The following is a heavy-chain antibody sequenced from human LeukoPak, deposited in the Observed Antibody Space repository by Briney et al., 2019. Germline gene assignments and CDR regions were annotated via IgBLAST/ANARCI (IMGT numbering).Heavy chain of an antibody. J-gene: IGHJ4*02. CDR2: TSSSDAGT. CDR3: AKPFGFLEWLYGGYFDS. Sequence: GGSLRLSCAASGFTLSTYAMSWVRQTPGKGLEWVAATSSSDAGTYHADSLKGRFTISRDNSKNTVFLQMHSLTAEDTAVYYCAKPFGFLEWLYGGYFDSWGQGTLVTVSS. V-gene: IGHV3-23*01. D-gene: IGHD3-3*01. CDR1: GFTLSTYA.